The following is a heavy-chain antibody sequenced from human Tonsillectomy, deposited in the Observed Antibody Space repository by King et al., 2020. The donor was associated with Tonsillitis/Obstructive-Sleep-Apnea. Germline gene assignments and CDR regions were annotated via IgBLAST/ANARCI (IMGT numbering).Heavy chain of an antibody. CDR3: AREFYSLDY. CDR1: GGSFEGYY. V-gene: IGHV4-34*01. D-gene: IGHD2-15*01. Sequence: VQLQQWGAALLKPSETLSLTCAVYGGSFEGYYWNWIRQPPGRGLEWIGEIDHSGSTSYNPSLKSRVIISVDTSKNQFSLKLTSVTAANTAVYYCAREFYSLDYWGQGTLVTVSS. CDR2: IDHSGST. J-gene: IGHJ4*02.